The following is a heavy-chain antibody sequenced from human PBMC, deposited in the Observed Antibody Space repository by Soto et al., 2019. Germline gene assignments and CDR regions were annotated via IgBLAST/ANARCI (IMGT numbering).Heavy chain of an antibody. CDR3: ARADYITGNTFLDY. Sequence: KFQGRVTITRDTSASTAYMELSSLRSEDTAVYYCARADYITGNTFLDYWGQGTLVTVSS. J-gene: IGHJ4*02. D-gene: IGHD1-7*01. V-gene: IGHV1-3*01.